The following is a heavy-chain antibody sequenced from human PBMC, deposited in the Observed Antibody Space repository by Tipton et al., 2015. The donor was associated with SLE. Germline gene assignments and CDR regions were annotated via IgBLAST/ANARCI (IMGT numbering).Heavy chain of an antibody. CDR1: GFTFSSYG. CDR3: ARSTDIVVDPVVIDYYYYMDV. CDR2: ISNDGGNR. V-gene: IGHV3-30*03. Sequence: SLRLSCAASGFTFSSYGMHWVRQAPGKGLEWVAVISNDGGNRYYADSVKVRFTISRDNSKNTVYLQMNSLRVEDTAVYYCARSTDIVVDPVVIDYYYYMDVWGKETTVTVSS. J-gene: IGHJ6*03. D-gene: IGHD3-22*01.